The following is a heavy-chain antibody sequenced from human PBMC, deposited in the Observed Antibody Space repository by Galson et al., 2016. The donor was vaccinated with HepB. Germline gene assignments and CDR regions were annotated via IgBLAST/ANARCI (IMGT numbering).Heavy chain of an antibody. CDR2: TDGTNK. J-gene: IGHJ4*02. CDR3: ATDPIVGVPDYFDY. CDR1: GFTFSNYA. V-gene: IGHV3-30-3*01. Sequence: SLRLSCAVSGFTFSNYAMHWVRQAPGKGLEGVAVTDGTNKYYADSVKGRFTISRDDSKSTPYMQMDRLRAEDTAVYYCATDPIVGVPDYFDYWGQGTLVTVSS. D-gene: IGHD1-26*01.